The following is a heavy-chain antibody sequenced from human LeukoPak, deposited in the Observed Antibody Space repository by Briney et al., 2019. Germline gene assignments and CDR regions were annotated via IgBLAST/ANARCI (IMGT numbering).Heavy chain of an antibody. J-gene: IGHJ6*03. CDR1: GYTFTSYD. Sequence: ASVKVSCKASGYTFTSYDINWVRQTTGQGLEWMGWMNPNSGNTGYAQKFQGRVTMTRNTSISTAYMELSSPRSEDTAVYYCARIAVAGPLPGYYYYYMDVWGKGTTVTVSS. D-gene: IGHD6-19*01. CDR2: MNPNSGNT. V-gene: IGHV1-8*01. CDR3: ARIAVAGPLPGYYYYYMDV.